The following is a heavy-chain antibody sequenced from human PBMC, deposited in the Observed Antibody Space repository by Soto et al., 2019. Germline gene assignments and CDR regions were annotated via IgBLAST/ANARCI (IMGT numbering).Heavy chain of an antibody. J-gene: IGHJ3*02. V-gene: IGHV1-2*04. D-gene: IGHD2-15*01. Sequence: GASVKVSCKASGYTFTGYYTHWVRQAPGQGLEWMGWINPNSGGTNYAQKFQGWVTMTRDTSISTAYMELSRLRSDDTAVYYCARVGCSGGSCYDAFDIWGQGTMVTVSS. CDR1: GYTFTGYY. CDR2: INPNSGGT. CDR3: ARVGCSGGSCYDAFDI.